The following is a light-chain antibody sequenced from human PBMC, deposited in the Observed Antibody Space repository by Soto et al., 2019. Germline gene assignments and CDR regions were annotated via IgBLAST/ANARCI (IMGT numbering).Light chain of an antibody. J-gene: IGLJ1*01. CDR2: ENN. CDR3: GTWDSSLSVSHV. V-gene: IGLV1-51*02. CDR1: SSNIGNNY. Sequence: QSVLTQPPSVSAAPGQKVTISCSGSSSNIGNNYVSWYQQLPGTAPTLLIYENNKRPAGIPDRFSGSKSGTSATLGITGLQTGDEADYYCGTWDSSLSVSHVFGTGTKATVL.